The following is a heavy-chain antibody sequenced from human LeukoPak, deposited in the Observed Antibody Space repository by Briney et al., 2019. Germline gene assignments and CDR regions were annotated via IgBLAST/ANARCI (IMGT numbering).Heavy chain of an antibody. J-gene: IGHJ6*02. V-gene: IGHV1-69*13. CDR1: GGTFSSYA. CDR3: VRAYCSSTSCYTWMYYYYGMDV. CDR2: IIPIFGTA. Sequence: SVKVSCKASGGTFSSYAISWVRQAPGQGLEWMGGIIPIFGTANYAQKFQGRVTITADESTSTAYMELSSLRSEDTAVYYCVRAYCSSTSCYTWMYYYYGMDVWGQGTTVTVSS. D-gene: IGHD2-2*02.